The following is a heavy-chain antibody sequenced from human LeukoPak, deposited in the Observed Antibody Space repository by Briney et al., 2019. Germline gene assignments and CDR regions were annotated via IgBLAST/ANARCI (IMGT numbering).Heavy chain of an antibody. Sequence: KPSETQSLTCTVSGGSISAYYWSSIRQPAGKGLEWIGRIYSSGSTNYNPSLESRVTMSVDTSQNQFSLKLSSVTAGDTAVYYCVRESLVVFPYWFDPWGQGTLVTVSS. V-gene: IGHV4-4*07. J-gene: IGHJ5*02. CDR3: VRESLVVFPYWFDP. CDR1: GGSISAYY. D-gene: IGHD2-2*01. CDR2: IYSSGST.